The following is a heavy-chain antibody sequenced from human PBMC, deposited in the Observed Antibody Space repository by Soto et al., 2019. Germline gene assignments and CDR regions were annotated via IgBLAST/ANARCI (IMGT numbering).Heavy chain of an antibody. D-gene: IGHD3-22*01. CDR3: ATNYYDGSGHYFSFEH. Sequence: SVKVSCKASGYTFVDHYMNWVRQAPGQGFEWLGVIIPIGGTPEHAQKFQGRVTISADESTNTAYMELSSLRSEDTAVYYCATNYYDGSGHYFSFEHWGQVPLDTVSS. CDR1: GYTFVDHY. V-gene: IGHV1-69*13. CDR2: IIPIGGTP. J-gene: IGHJ4*02.